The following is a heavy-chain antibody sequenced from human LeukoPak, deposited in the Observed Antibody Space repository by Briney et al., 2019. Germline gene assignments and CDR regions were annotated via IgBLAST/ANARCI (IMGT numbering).Heavy chain of an antibody. J-gene: IGHJ4*02. D-gene: IGHD6-13*01. Sequence: GGSLRLSCAASGFTFFNYGMHWVRQAPGKGLDWVAVIWNDGSYKYYADPVKGRFTISRDNPKNTLYLQMNSLRAEDTAIYYCAKVVQYTASSGTGLDYWGQGTLVTVSS. V-gene: IGHV3-33*06. CDR1: GFTFFNYG. CDR2: IWNDGSYK. CDR3: AKVVQYTASSGTGLDY.